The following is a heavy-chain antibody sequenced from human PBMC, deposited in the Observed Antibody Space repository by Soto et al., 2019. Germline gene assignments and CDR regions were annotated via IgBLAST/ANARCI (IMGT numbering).Heavy chain of an antibody. J-gene: IGHJ6*02. V-gene: IGHV3-30*18. CDR1: GFTFSNYG. D-gene: IGHD3-10*01. CDR3: AKGEYYSGSGAPYYGMDV. CDR2: ISYDGSNK. Sequence: QVQLVESGGGVVQPGRSLRLSCAASGFTFSNYGMHWVRQAPGKRLEWVAVISYDGSNKYYADSVKGRFTISRDSSKNTLYLQMNSLRADDTAVYDCAKGEYYSGSGAPYYGMDVWGQGTTVTVSS.